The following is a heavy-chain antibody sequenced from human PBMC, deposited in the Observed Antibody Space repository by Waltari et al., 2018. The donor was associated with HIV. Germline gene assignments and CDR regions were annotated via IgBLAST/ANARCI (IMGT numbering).Heavy chain of an antibody. CDR3: ARLPVAYSSSRVRVGGMDV. D-gene: IGHD6-6*01. CDR2: IYYSGST. V-gene: IGHV4-39*01. CDR1: GGSISSSSYY. J-gene: IGHJ6*02. Sequence: QLQLQESGPGLVKPSETLSLTCTVSGGSISSSSYYWGWIRQPQGKGLEWIGSIYYSGSTYYNPSLKSRVTISVDTSKNQFSLKLSSVTAADTAVYYCARLPVAYSSSRVRVGGMDVWGQGTTVTVSS.